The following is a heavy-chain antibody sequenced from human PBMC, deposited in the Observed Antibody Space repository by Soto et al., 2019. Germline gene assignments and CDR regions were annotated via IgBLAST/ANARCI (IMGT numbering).Heavy chain of an antibody. CDR1: GYTFTSYD. CDR3: ANWGGSTSSSDFDY. J-gene: IGHJ4*02. CDR2: MNPNSGNT. D-gene: IGHD6-6*01. Sequence: ASVKVSCKASGYTFTSYDINWVRQATGQGLEWMGWMNPNSGNTGYAQKFQGRVTLTRNTSISTAYIELSSLRSEDTAVYYCANWGGSTSSSDFDYWGQGTLVTVSS. V-gene: IGHV1-8*01.